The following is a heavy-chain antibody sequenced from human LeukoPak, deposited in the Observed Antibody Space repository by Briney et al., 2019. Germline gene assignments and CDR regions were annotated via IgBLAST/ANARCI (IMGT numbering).Heavy chain of an antibody. J-gene: IGHJ5*02. CDR3: ASLLFAWAWFDP. CDR2: FDPEDGET. Sequence: ASVTVSCKVSGYTLTELSMHWVRQAPGKGLEWMGGFDPEDGETIYAQKFQGRVTMTEDTSTDTAYMELSSLRSEDTAVYYCASLLFAWAWFDPWGQGTLVTVSS. D-gene: IGHD3-10*01. CDR1: GYTLTELS. V-gene: IGHV1-24*01.